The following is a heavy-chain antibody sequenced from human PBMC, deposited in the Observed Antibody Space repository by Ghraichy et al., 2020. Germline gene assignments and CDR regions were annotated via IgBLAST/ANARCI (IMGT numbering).Heavy chain of an antibody. CDR1: GGSISRGDYY. V-gene: IGHV4-30-4*01. CDR2: IYNSGST. D-gene: IGHD5-18*01. CDR3: ARGPGYRYGPLGD. J-gene: IGHJ4*02. Sequence: SETLSLTCDVSGGSISRGDYYWSWVRQSPGKGLEWIGYIYNSGSTYYNPARNSRVTMSLDTSQNQFSLNLSSVAAPDTAVYYCARGPGYRYGPLGDWGQGTLFTVSS.